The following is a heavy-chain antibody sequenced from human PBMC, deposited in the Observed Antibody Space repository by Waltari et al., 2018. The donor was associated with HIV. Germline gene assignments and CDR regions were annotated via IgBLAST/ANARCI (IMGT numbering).Heavy chain of an antibody. D-gene: IGHD6-19*01. J-gene: IGHJ4*02. CDR2: ISGSSEKYR. CDR3: AKDSQWLVDEAKDY. CDR1: GFTFRSYN. Sequence: EVQLVESGEGLVKPGGSLGLSCAASGFTFRSYNMPWVSQAPGKGLEWVAGISGSSEKYRYYADSVKGRCTIARDNTKNSLYLEMNSLRAEDTAMYYCAKDSQWLVDEAKDYWGQGTLVTVSS. V-gene: IGHV3-21*01.